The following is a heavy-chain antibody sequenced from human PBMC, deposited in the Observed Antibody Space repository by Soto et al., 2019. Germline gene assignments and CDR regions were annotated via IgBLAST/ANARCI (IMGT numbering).Heavy chain of an antibody. J-gene: IGHJ6*02. CDR1: GYTFTSYA. CDR3: ARPGGGCSSTSCYSYYYYGMDV. D-gene: IGHD2-2*01. V-gene: IGHV1-3*01. Sequence: GASVKVSCKASGYTFTSYAMHWVRQAPGQRLEWMGWINAGNGNTKYSQKFQGRVTITRDTSASTAYMELSSLRSEDTAVYYCARPGGGCSSTSCYSYYYYGMDVWGQGTTVTVS. CDR2: INAGNGNT.